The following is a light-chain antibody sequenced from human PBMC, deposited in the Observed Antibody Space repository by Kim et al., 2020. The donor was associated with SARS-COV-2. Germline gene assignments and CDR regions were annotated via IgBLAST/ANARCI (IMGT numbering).Light chain of an antibody. Sequence: PRPTASITCSGDNGGDNYACWYQQKPGQSPVLVIYHGSKRPSGIPGRFSGSNSGNTAPLTISGTQAEDEADYYWQACNSSTVWVFGGGTQLTVL. V-gene: IGLV3-1*01. CDR3: QACNSSTVWV. CDR2: HGS. CDR1: NGGDNY. J-gene: IGLJ3*02.